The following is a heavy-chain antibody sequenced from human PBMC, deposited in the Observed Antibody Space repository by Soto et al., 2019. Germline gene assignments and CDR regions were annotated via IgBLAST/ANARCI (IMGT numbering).Heavy chain of an antibody. D-gene: IGHD3-22*01. CDR2: IYNSGTT. CDR3: ARATYYYGRSGFLYYSDY. Sequence: SETLSLTCTVSGGSINRGGYFWSWIRQTPGKGLEWIGHIYNSGTTYTNPSLNSRATISGDTSPNQFSLNLRSVTAADTAVYYCARATYYYGRSGFLYYSDYWGQGALVTVSS. V-gene: IGHV4-30-4*02. CDR1: GGSINRGGYF. J-gene: IGHJ4*02.